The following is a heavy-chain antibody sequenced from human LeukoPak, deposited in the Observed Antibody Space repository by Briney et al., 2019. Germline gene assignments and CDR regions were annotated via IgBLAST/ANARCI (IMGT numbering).Heavy chain of an antibody. V-gene: IGHV3-30*02. D-gene: IGHD1-26*01. CDR2: IRYDGSNK. J-gene: IGHJ3*02. CDR1: GFMFSTYS. Sequence: PGGSLRLSCAASGFMFSTYSMNWVRQAPGKGLEWVAFIRYDGSNKYYADSVKGRFTISRDNSKNTLYLQMNSLRAEDTAVYYCTTDYPKGGDAFAIWGQGTMVTVSS. CDR3: TTDYPKGGDAFAI.